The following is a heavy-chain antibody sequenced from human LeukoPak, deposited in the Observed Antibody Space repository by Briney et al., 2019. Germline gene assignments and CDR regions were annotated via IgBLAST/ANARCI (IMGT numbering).Heavy chain of an antibody. Sequence: GGSLRLSCVASGFIFSDYWMSWVRQAPGKGLEWVANIKEDRTEKNYVDSVKGRFTISRDNTQNSLHLQMNSLRVEDTAVYYCARGPVSVDYWGQGTLASVSS. CDR2: IKEDRTEK. CDR1: GFIFSDYW. J-gene: IGHJ4*02. CDR3: ARGPVSVDY. V-gene: IGHV3-7*03. D-gene: IGHD5/OR15-5a*01.